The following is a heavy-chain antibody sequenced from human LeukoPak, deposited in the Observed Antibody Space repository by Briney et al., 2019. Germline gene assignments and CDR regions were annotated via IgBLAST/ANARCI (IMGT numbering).Heavy chain of an antibody. CDR2: ISSSTSYI. J-gene: IGHJ4*02. D-gene: IGHD6-13*01. Sequence: PGGSLRLSCAASGFTFSTYTMNWVRQAPGKGLEWVSSISSSTSYIYYADSVKGRFTISRDNAKKSLYLQMNSLRAEDTAVYYCAREEFGSSSCFDYWGQGTLVTVSS. CDR1: GFTFSTYT. CDR3: AREEFGSSSCFDY. V-gene: IGHV3-21*01.